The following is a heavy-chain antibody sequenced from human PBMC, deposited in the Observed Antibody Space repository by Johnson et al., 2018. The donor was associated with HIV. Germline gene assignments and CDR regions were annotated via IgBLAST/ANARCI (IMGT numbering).Heavy chain of an antibody. V-gene: IGHV3-NL1*01. CDR2: IYSGGST. Sequence: QVQLVESGGGVVQPGGSLRLSCAASGFTFNSHGMHWVRQAPGKGLEWVSVIYSGGSTYYPDSVKGRFTISRDNSKNTLYLQMNSLSAEDTAVYYCARFGDMATSFHGFDIWGQGTMVTVSS. CDR1: GFTFNSHG. J-gene: IGHJ3*02. D-gene: IGHD5-24*01. CDR3: ARFGDMATSFHGFDI.